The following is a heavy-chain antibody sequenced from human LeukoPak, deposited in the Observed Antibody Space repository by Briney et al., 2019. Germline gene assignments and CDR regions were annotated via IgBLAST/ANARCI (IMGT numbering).Heavy chain of an antibody. CDR1: GFTFSSYA. J-gene: IGHJ4*02. D-gene: IGHD2-2*01. V-gene: IGHV3-30-3*01. Sequence: GGSLRLSCAASGFTFSSYAMHWVRQAPGKGLEWVAVISYDGSNKYYADSVKGRFTISRDNSKNTLYLQMNSLRAEDTAVYYCARPPVVVPVYFDYWGQGTLVTVSS. CDR3: ARPPVVVPVYFDY. CDR2: ISYDGSNK.